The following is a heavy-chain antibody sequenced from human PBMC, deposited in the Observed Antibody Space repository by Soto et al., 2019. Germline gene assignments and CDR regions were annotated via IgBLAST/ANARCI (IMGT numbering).Heavy chain of an antibody. CDR3: AGDPGMSFGVVGDIDY. J-gene: IGHJ4*02. D-gene: IGHD3-3*01. V-gene: IGHV3-30-3*01. CDR2: ISYDGSNK. Sequence: GGSLRLSCAASGFTFSSYAMHWVRQAPGKGLEWVAVISYDGSNKYYADSVKGRFTISRDNSKNTLYLQMNSLRAEDTAVYYCAGDPGMSFGVVGDIDYWGQGTLVTVSS. CDR1: GFTFSSYA.